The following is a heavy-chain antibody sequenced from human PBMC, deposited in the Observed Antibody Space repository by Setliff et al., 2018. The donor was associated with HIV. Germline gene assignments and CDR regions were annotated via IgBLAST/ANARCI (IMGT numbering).Heavy chain of an antibody. CDR3: ARLFIPNYFDP. V-gene: IGHV4-34*01. J-gene: IGHJ5*02. CDR2: IDYSGSS. D-gene: IGHD2-21*01. CDR1: GGSLWGYY. Sequence: SETLSLTCAVYGGSLWGYYWTWIRQPPGEGLEWIGEIDYSGSSSSNPSLKSRVTISVDTSRNQFSLKIFSVTAADTAMYYCARLFIPNYFDPWGQGTLVTVSS.